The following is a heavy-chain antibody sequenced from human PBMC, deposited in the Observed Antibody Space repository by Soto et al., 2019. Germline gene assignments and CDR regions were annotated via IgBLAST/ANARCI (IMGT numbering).Heavy chain of an antibody. CDR3: ARAIYSGYDDAFDI. D-gene: IGHD5-12*01. J-gene: IGHJ3*02. CDR1: GFTVSSNY. V-gene: IGHV3-53*04. CDR2: IYSGGST. Sequence: GGSLRLSCAASGFTVSSNYMSWVRQAPGKGLEWVSVIYSGGSTYYADSVKGRFTISRHNSKNTLYLQMNSLRAEDTAVYYCARAIYSGYDDAFDIWGQGTMVTVSS.